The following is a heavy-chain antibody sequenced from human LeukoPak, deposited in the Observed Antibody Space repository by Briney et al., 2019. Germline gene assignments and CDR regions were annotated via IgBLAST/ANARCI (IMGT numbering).Heavy chain of an antibody. CDR1: GGSISSYD. Sequence: SETLSLTCTVSGGSISSYDWSWIRQPAGKGLEWIGRIYTSGSTNYNPSLKSRVTMSVDTSKNQFSLKLSSVAAADTAVYYCAREWWDYNWFDPWGQGTLVTVSS. CDR3: AREWWDYNWFDP. J-gene: IGHJ5*02. CDR2: IYTSGST. V-gene: IGHV4-4*07. D-gene: IGHD2-15*01.